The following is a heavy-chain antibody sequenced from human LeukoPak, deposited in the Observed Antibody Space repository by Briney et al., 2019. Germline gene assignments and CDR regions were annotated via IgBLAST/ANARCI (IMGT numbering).Heavy chain of an antibody. CDR2: MNPNSGNT. D-gene: IGHD3-22*01. J-gene: IGHJ3*02. Sequence: GASVKVSCKASGGTFSSYAIIWVRQATGQGLEWMGWMNPNSGNTGYAQKFQGRVTMTRNTSISTAYMELSSLRSEDTAVYYCARSLYYYDSSGYYYGCAFDIWGQGTMVTVSS. CDR1: GGTFSSYA. V-gene: IGHV1-8*02. CDR3: ARSLYYYDSSGYYYGCAFDI.